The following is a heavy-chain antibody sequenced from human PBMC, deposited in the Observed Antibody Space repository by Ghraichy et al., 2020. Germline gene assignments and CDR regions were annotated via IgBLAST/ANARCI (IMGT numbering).Heavy chain of an antibody. CDR3: AKDNGWQLVRFGNWFDP. CDR2: ISGSGGST. V-gene: IGHV3-23*01. D-gene: IGHD6-13*01. CDR1: GFTFSSYA. J-gene: IGHJ5*02. Sequence: GGSLRLSCAASGFTFSSYAMSWVRQAPGKGLEWVSAISGSGGSTYYADSVKGRFTISRDNSKNTLYLQMNSLRAEDTAVYYCAKDNGWQLVRFGNWFDPWGQGTLVTVSS.